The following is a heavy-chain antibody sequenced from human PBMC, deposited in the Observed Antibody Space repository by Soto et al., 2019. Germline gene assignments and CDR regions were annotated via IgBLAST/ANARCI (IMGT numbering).Heavy chain of an antibody. V-gene: IGHV4-39*01. D-gene: IGHD2-15*01. CDR1: GGSISSSSYY. Sequence: SETLSLTFTVSGGSISSSSYYWGWIRQPPGKGLEWIGSIYYSGSTYYNPSLKSRVTISVDTSKNQFSLKLSSVTAADTAVYYCATTRYCSGGSCRRFDYWGQGTLVTVSS. J-gene: IGHJ4*02. CDR3: ATTRYCSGGSCRRFDY. CDR2: IYYSGST.